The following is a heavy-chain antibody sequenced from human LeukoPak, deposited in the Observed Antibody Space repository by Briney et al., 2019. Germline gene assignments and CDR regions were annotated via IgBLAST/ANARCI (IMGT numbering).Heavy chain of an antibody. V-gene: IGHV3-21*01. J-gene: IGHJ6*03. CDR1: GFTFSIYS. D-gene: IGHD4/OR15-4a*01. CDR2: ISSSSSYI. Sequence: GGSLRLSCAASGFTFSIYSMNWVRQAPGKGLEWVSSISSSSSYIYYADSAKGRFTISRDNAKNSLYLQMNSLRAEDTAVYYCARERGDSMALYYYYMDVWGKGTTVTVSS. CDR3: ARERGDSMALYYYYMDV.